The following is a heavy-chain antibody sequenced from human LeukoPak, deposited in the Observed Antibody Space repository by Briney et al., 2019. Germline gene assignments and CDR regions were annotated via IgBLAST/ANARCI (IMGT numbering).Heavy chain of an antibody. Sequence: GGSLRLSCAASGFTFSTYWMHWVRQAPGKGLVWVSRINPDGTTTSYADSVKGRFTISRDNSKNTLYLQMNSLRAEDTAVYYCASSYSSGWLDDYWGQGTLVTVSS. CDR2: INPDGTTT. CDR3: ASSYSSGWLDDY. J-gene: IGHJ4*02. D-gene: IGHD6-19*01. V-gene: IGHV3-74*01. CDR1: GFTFSTYW.